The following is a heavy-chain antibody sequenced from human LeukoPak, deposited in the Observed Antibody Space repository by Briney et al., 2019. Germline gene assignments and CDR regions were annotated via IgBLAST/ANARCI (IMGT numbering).Heavy chain of an antibody. CDR3: AKDFWSGYYTLPGY. CDR1: GFTFSSYA. D-gene: IGHD3-3*01. Sequence: PGGSLRLSCAASGFTFSSYAMSWVRQAPGKGLEWVSAISGSGGSTYYADSVKGRFTISRDNSKNTLYLQMNSLRAEDTAVYYCAKDFWSGYYTLPGYWGQGTLVTVSS. J-gene: IGHJ4*02. V-gene: IGHV3-23*01. CDR2: ISGSGGST.